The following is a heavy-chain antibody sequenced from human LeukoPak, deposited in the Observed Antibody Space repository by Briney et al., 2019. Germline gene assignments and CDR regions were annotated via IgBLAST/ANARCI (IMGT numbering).Heavy chain of an antibody. CDR1: GNYW. D-gene: IGHD2-2*01. J-gene: IGHJ4*02. CDR3: VSFYETY. V-gene: IGHV3-74*01. Sequence: GGSLRLSCAASGNYWMHWVRQAPGKGLVWVSHINSDGSWTSYADSVKGRFTVSKDNAENTVYLQMNNLRAEDTAVYYCVSFYETYWGRGTLVTVSS. CDR2: INSDGSWT.